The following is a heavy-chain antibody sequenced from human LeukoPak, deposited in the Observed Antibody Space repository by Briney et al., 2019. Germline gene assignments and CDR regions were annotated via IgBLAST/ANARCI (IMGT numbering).Heavy chain of an antibody. Sequence: PGGSLRLSCAASGFTFSSYWMSWVRQAPGTGLAWISSISGSGGSTYYADSVKGRFTISRDNSRNTVYLQMNSLRAEDTALYYCAKDRGGNGWYYDLDHWGQGTLVSVS. J-gene: IGHJ4*02. CDR1: GFTFSSYW. V-gene: IGHV3-23*01. CDR3: AKDRGGNGWYYDLDH. D-gene: IGHD6-19*01. CDR2: ISGSGGST.